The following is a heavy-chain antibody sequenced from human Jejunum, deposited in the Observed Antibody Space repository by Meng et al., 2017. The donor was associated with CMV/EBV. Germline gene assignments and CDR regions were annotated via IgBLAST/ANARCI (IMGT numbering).Heavy chain of an antibody. V-gene: IGHV1-69*15. CDR1: GGTFSRDT. CDR3: ARECLAGACYSSGLVA. D-gene: IGHD2-21*02. CDR2: IAPAFGTP. Sequence: QVQVVQSGPEVKKPGSPVKVSCKASGGTFSRDTITWVRQAPGQGLQWMGRIAPAFGTPNYAQQFQGRVSITADESTSTVYMELNSLISEDTALYYCARECLAGACYSSGLVAWGQGTLVTVSS. J-gene: IGHJ5*02.